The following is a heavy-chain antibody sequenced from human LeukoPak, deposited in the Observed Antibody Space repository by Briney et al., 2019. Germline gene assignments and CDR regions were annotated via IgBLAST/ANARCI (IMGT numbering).Heavy chain of an antibody. CDR2: ISGSGGST. CDR1: GFTFSSYA. V-gene: IGHV3-23*01. Sequence: PGGSLRLSCAASGFTFSSYAMSWVRQAPGKGLEWVSAISGSGGSTYYADSVKGRFTISRDNSKNTLYLQMNSLRAEDTAIYYCAKDLFPYYYDSSGYPFGYWGQGTLVTVSS. D-gene: IGHD3-22*01. J-gene: IGHJ4*02. CDR3: AKDLFPYYYDSSGYPFGY.